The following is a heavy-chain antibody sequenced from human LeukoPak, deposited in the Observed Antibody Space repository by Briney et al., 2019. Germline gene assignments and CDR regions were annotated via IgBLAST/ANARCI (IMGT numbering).Heavy chain of an antibody. Sequence: PGGSLRLSCAASGFTVSSNYMSWVRQAPGKGLEWVSLTYSDGRTHYADSVKGRFTISRDSSKNTLYLQMNSLRAGDTAVYYCARLGSSWSIDYWGQGTLVTVSS. D-gene: IGHD6-13*01. CDR3: ARLGSSWSIDY. V-gene: IGHV3-53*01. CDR1: GFTVSSNY. J-gene: IGHJ4*02. CDR2: TYSDGRT.